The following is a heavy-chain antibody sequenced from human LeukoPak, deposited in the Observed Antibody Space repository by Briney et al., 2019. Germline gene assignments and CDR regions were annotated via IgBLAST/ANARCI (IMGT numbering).Heavy chain of an antibody. CDR3: ARRPVEMAAIREDNWFDP. CDR1: GGSISSSSYY. V-gene: IGHV4-61*05. Sequence: SETLSLTCTVSGGSISSSSYYWGWIRQPPGKGLEWIGRIYYSGSTNYNPSLKGRVTMSVDTSKNQFSLKLSSVTAADTAVYYCARRPVEMAAIREDNWFDPWGQGTLVTVSS. D-gene: IGHD5-24*01. J-gene: IGHJ5*02. CDR2: IYYSGST.